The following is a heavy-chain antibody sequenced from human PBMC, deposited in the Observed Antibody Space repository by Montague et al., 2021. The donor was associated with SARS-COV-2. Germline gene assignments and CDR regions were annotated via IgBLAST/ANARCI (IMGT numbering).Heavy chain of an antibody. D-gene: IGHD1-20*01. CDR1: GGSISSSSYY. J-gene: IGHJ6*02. CDR2: IYYSGST. V-gene: IGHV4-39*01. Sequence: SETLSLTCTVSGGSISSSSYYWGWIRQPPGKGLEWIGSIYYSGSTYYNPSLKSRVTTSVDTSKNQFSLKLSSVTAADTAVYYCARRVTGTTVHYYYYGMGVWGQGTTVTVSS. CDR3: ARRVTGTTVHYYYYGMGV.